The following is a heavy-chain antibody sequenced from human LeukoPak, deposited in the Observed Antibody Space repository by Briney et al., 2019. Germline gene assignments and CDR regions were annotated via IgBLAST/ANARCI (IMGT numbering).Heavy chain of an antibody. J-gene: IGHJ4*02. CDR3: AKVMILGYSSGWYFDY. D-gene: IGHD6-19*01. CDR1: GFTFSSYG. CDR2: ISYDGSNK. Sequence: GGSLRLSCAASGFTFSSYGMHWVRQAPGKGLEWVAVISYDGSNKYYADSVKGRFTIPRDNSKNTLYLQMNSLRAEDTAVYYCAKVMILGYSSGWYFDYWGQGTLVTVSS. V-gene: IGHV3-30*18.